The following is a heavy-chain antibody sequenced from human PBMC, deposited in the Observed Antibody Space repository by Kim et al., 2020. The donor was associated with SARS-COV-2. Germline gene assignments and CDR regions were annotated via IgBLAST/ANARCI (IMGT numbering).Heavy chain of an antibody. J-gene: IGHJ4*02. CDR2: IKQDGSEK. D-gene: IGHD2-15*01. CDR3: ARDGSACSGGSCYDY. Sequence: GGSLRLSCAASGFTFSSYWMSWVRQAPGKGLEWVANIKQDGSEKYYVDSVKGRFTISRDNAKNSLYLQMNSLRAEDTAVYYCARDGSACSGGSCYDYWGQGTLVTVSS. V-gene: IGHV3-7*01. CDR1: GFTFSSYW.